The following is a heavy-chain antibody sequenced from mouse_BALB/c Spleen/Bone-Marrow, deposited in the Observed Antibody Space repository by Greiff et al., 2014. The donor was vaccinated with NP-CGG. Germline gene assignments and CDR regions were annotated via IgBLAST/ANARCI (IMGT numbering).Heavy chain of an antibody. Sequence: VHLVESGPELVKPGASVRISCKASGYTFPSYYIHWVKQRPGQGLGWIGWIYPGNVITKYNKKFKVKATLTADKSSSTAYMQLSSLTSEESAAYFCARRRWAIDYWGQGTSVTVSS. J-gene: IGHJ4*01. CDR3: ARRRWAIDY. D-gene: IGHD1-1*02. CDR2: IYPGNVIT. V-gene: IGHV1S56*01. CDR1: GYTFPSYY.